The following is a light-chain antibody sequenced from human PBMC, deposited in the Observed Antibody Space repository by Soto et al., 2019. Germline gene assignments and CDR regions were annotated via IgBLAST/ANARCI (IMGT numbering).Light chain of an antibody. CDR2: GAS. J-gene: IGKJ1*01. CDR3: QEYGSSRT. CDR1: QTVGSTY. Sequence: EIVVTQSPGTLSLSPGERATLSCRASQTVGSTYLAWYQQKPGQAPRRLIYGASSRATGIPDRFSGSGSGTDFTLTISRLEPEDFAVYYCQEYGSSRTFGQGTKVEIK. V-gene: IGKV3-20*01.